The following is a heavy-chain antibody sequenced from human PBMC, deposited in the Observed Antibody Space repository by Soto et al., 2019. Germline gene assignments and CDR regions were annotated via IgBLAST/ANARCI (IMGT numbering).Heavy chain of an antibody. Sequence: QVQLVQSGTEVKEPGASVKVSCKASGYTFTSYFMHWLRQAPGQRLEWMGWINTGNGNTMYSQKLQGRVTIARDTFASTVNMELSSLTSEDTSVYYCVRDLVGAADYWGQGTLVTVSS. J-gene: IGHJ4*02. CDR1: GYTFTSYF. V-gene: IGHV1-3*04. D-gene: IGHD1-26*01. CDR3: VRDLVGAADY. CDR2: INTGNGNT.